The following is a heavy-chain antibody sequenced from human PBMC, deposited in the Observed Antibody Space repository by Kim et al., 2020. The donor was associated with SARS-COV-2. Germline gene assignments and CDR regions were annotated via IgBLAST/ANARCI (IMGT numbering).Heavy chain of an antibody. Sequence: ASVKVSCKVSGYTLTELSMHWVRQAPGKGLEWMGGFDPEDGETIYAQKFQGRVTMTEDTSTDTAYMELSSLRSEDTAVYYCATVLRARGWFDPWGQGTLVTVSS. V-gene: IGHV1-24*01. D-gene: IGHD3-10*01. CDR3: ATVLRARGWFDP. CDR2: FDPEDGET. J-gene: IGHJ5*02. CDR1: GYTLTELS.